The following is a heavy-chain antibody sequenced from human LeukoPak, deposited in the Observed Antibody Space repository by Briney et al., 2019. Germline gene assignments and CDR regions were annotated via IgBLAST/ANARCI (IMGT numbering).Heavy chain of an antibody. CDR3: AKDIYYYVSGAFDY. CDR1: GFTFDDYA. J-gene: IGHJ4*02. V-gene: IGHV3-9*01. D-gene: IGHD3-10*02. Sequence: PGRSLRLSCAASGFTFDDYAMNWVRQAPGKGLEWVSGISWNSGSIGYADSVKGRFTISRDNAKNSLYLQMNSLRAEDTALYYCAKDIYYYVSGAFDYWGQGPLVTVSS. CDR2: ISWNSGSI.